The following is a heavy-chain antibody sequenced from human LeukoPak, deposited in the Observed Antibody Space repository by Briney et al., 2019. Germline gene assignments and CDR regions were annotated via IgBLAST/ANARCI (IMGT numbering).Heavy chain of an antibody. J-gene: IGHJ5*02. V-gene: IGHV3-21*01. CDR2: ISSSSYI. CDR3: ARGITVAGTYWFDH. Sequence: PGGSLRLSCAASGFTFSSYSMNWVRQAPGKGLEWVSSISSSSYIYYADSVKGRFTISRDNAKNSLYLQMNSLRAEDTAVYYCARGITVAGTYWFDHWGQGTLVTVSS. CDR1: GFTFSSYS. D-gene: IGHD6-19*01.